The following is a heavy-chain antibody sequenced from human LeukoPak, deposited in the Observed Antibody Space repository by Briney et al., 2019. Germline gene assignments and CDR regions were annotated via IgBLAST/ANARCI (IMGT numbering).Heavy chain of an antibody. Sequence: PSETLSLTCAVYGGSFSGYYWSWIRQPPGKGLEWIGEINHSGSTNYNSSLKSRVTISVDTSKNQFPLKPSSVTAADTAVYYCARDDWDCSSTSCYGYLWGQGTMVTVSS. V-gene: IGHV4-34*01. D-gene: IGHD2-2*01. J-gene: IGHJ3*01. CDR1: GGSFSGYY. CDR3: ARDDWDCSSTSCYGYL. CDR2: INHSGST.